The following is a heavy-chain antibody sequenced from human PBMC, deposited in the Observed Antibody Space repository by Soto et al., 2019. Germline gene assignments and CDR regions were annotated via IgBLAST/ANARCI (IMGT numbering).Heavy chain of an antibody. D-gene: IGHD5-18*01. J-gene: IGHJ3*02. CDR2: INHSGST. CDR1: GGSFSGYY. CDR3: ARVRGTAMVGDAFDI. Sequence: PSETLSLTCAVYGGSFSGYYWRWIRQPPGKGLEWSEEINHSGSTNYNPSLKSRATISVDTSKNQFARKLSSVTGADTAVYYCARVRGTAMVGDAFDIWGQGTMVTVSS. V-gene: IGHV4-34*01.